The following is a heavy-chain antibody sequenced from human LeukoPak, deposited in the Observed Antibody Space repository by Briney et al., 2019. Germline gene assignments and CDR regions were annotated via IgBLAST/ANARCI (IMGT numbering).Heavy chain of an antibody. CDR1: GYTFTSYV. CDR2: MNPNSGNT. Sequence: GASVRVSCKASGYTFTSYVINWVRQATGQGLEWMGWMNPNSGNTGYAQKFQGRVTMTRNTSISTAYMELSSLRSEDTAVYYCARVRGGYGSGWIDYWGQGTLVTVSS. D-gene: IGHD3-10*01. J-gene: IGHJ4*02. CDR3: ARVRGGYGSGWIDY. V-gene: IGHV1-8*01.